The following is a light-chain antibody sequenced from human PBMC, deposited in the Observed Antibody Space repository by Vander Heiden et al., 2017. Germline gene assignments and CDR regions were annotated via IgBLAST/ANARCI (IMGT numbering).Light chain of an antibody. CDR3: QQYDNVPVT. CDR2: DAS. Sequence: DIQMTQSPSSLSASVGDRVTITCQASQDISNYLNWYQQKPGKAPKLLIYDASNLETGVPSRFSGSGSGTDFTFTIRSLQPEDIGTYYCQQYDNVPVTFGQGTRLEIK. J-gene: IGKJ5*01. V-gene: IGKV1-33*01. CDR1: QDISNY.